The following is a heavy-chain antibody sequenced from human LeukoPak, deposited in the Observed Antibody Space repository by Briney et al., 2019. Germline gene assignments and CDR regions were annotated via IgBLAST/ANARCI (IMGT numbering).Heavy chain of an antibody. V-gene: IGHV1-18*01. J-gene: IGHJ3*02. CDR2: ISAYNGNT. CDR1: GYTFTSYG. D-gene: IGHD1-26*01. CDR3: ARDRMEWELPFDAFDI. Sequence: ASVKVSCKASGYTFTSYGISWVRQAPGQGLEWMGWISAYNGNTNYAQKLQGRVTMTTDTSTSTAYMELRSLRFDDTAVYYCARDRMEWELPFDAFDIWGQGTMVTVSS.